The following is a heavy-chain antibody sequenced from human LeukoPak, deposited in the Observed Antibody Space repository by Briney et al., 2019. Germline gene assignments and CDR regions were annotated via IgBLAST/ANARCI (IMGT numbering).Heavy chain of an antibody. V-gene: IGHV4-59*08. CDR2: IYCSGST. CDR1: GGSISSYY. J-gene: IGHJ4*02. D-gene: IGHD2/OR15-2a*01. Sequence: SETLSLTCSVSGGSISSYYWSWIRQPPGKGLEWIGYIYCSGSTSYNPSLKSRVSISLDTAKNQFSLKLSSVSAADTAVYYCARRTIGYYFDYWGQGTLVTVSS. CDR3: ARRTIGYYFDY.